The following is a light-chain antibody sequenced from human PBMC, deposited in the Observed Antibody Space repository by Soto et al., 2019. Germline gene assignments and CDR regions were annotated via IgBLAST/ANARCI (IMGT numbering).Light chain of an antibody. Sequence: ALAQPASVSGSPGQSITISCTGTSSDVGGYNSVSWYQQHPGKAPKLMIYEVSHRPSGVSNRFSGSTSANTASLTISGLQAEDEADYYCSSFTTSTTYVFGTGTKVTVL. J-gene: IGLJ1*01. CDR1: SSDVGGYNS. CDR3: SSFTTSTTYV. CDR2: EVS. V-gene: IGLV2-14*01.